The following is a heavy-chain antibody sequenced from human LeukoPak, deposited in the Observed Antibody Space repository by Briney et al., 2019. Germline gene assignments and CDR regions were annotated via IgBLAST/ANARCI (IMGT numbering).Heavy chain of an antibody. D-gene: IGHD2-8*01. CDR1: GFTFSNYW. V-gene: IGHV3-7*01. J-gene: IGHJ3*02. Sequence: PVGSLRLSCAASGFTFSNYWMSWVRQAPGKGLEWVANIKQDGSEKYYVDSVKGRFTISRDNAKNSLYLQMNSLRAEDTAVYYCAKGKWTFDIWGQGTMVTVSS. CDR2: IKQDGSEK. CDR3: AKGKWTFDI.